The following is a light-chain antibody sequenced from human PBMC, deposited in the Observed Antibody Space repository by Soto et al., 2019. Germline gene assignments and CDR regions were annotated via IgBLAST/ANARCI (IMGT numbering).Light chain of an antibody. CDR2: QAS. V-gene: IGKV1-5*03. CDR1: QSVSNW. Sequence: DIQMTQSPSTLSASVGDRVTITCRASQSVSNWLAWYHQKPGKAPKVLMYQASKLENGVPSRFSGSGSGTYFTLTISSLQPDDFGTYYCQQYHSYPWTFGQGTNVEF. J-gene: IGKJ1*01. CDR3: QQYHSYPWT.